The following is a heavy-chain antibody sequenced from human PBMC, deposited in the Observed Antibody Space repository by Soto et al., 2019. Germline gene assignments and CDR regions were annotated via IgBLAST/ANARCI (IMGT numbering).Heavy chain of an antibody. V-gene: IGHV4-4*07. Sequence: ASETLSLTCTVSGGSMNSFYWTWIRQPVGKGLEWIGRIYGSGTTNYNPSLKSRVTMSVDTSKNQFSLKLNSVTAADTAIYYCARDRIVGTSYSDYWGQGTLVTVSS. CDR1: GGSMNSFY. CDR2: IYGSGTT. CDR3: ARDRIVGTSYSDY. D-gene: IGHD1-26*01. J-gene: IGHJ4*02.